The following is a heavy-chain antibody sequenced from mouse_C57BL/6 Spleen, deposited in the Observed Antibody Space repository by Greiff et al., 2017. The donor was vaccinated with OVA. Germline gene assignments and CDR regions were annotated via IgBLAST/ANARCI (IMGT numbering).Heavy chain of an antibody. J-gene: IGHJ4*01. CDR1: GFTFSSYA. CDR2: ISDGGSYT. V-gene: IGHV5-4*01. Sequence: DVKLVESGGGLVKPGGSLKLSCAASGFTFSSYAMSWVRQTPEKRLEWVATISDGGSYTYYPDNVKGRFTISRDNAKNNLYLQMSHLKSEDTAMYYCARDESGTSGAMDYWGQGTSVTVSS. CDR3: ARDESGTSGAMDY. D-gene: IGHD1-3*01.